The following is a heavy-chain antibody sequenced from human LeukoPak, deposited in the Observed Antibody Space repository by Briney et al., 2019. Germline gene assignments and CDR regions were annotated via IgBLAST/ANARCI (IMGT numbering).Heavy chain of an antibody. CDR3: ARAPPYYGEGYYYGMDV. V-gene: IGHV4-59*01. J-gene: IGHJ6*04. Sequence: PSETLSLSCTVSGGSISSYDWSWVRQPPGKGLEWVGYIYYSGSTNYNPSLKSRVTISVDTSKNQFSLKLSSVTAAATAVYYCARAPPYYGEGYYYGMDVWGKGTTVTVSS. CDR1: GGSISSYD. D-gene: IGHD4-17*01. CDR2: IYYSGST.